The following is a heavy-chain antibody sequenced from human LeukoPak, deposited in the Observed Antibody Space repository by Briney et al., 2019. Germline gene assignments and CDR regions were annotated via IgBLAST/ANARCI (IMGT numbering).Heavy chain of an antibody. V-gene: IGHV4-38-2*02. Sequence: SETLSLTCTVSGYSISSGYYWGWIRQPPGKGLEWIGSIYHSGSTYYNPSLKSRVTISVDTSKNQFSLKLSSVTAADTAVYYCARGGNYGGNSYFDYWGQGTLVTVSS. CDR3: ARGGNYGGNSYFDY. CDR2: IYHSGST. J-gene: IGHJ4*02. CDR1: GYSISSGYY. D-gene: IGHD4-23*01.